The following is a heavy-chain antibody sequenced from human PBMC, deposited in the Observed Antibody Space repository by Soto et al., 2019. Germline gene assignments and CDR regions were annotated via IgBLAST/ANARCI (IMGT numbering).Heavy chain of an antibody. CDR1: GGSFSGYY. J-gene: IGHJ5*02. D-gene: IGHD6-6*01. Sequence: SETLSLTCAVYGGSFSGYYWSWIRQPPGKGLEWIGEINHSGSTNYNPSLKSRVTISVDTSKNQFSLKLSSVTAADTAAYYCESSIEASPEHPNWFDTWGQGTLVTVSS. CDR3: ESSIEASPEHPNWFDT. CDR2: INHSGST. V-gene: IGHV4-34*01.